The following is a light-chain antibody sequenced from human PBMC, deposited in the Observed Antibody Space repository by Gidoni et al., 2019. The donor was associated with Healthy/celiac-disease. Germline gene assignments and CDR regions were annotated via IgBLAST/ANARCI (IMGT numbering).Light chain of an antibody. J-gene: IGKJ2*01. CDR1: QSISTY. CDR3: LQGYSTPRT. V-gene: IGKV1-39*01. CDR2: AAS. Sequence: DLQMPEAPSALSASGAARVTITCRASQSISTYLTWYPQKPGKAPKLLIYAASSLQSGVPSRFSGSGSGTDFTLTISSLQPEDFATYYCLQGYSTPRTFGQGTKVEIK.